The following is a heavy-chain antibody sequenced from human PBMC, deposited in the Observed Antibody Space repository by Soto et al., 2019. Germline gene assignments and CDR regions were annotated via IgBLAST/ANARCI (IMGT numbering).Heavy chain of an antibody. CDR2: ISAYNGNT. V-gene: IGHV1-18*01. D-gene: IGHD6-19*01. Sequence: ASVKVSCKASGYTFTTYGISWVRQAPGQGLEWMGWISAYNGNTNYARKLQGRVTMTTDTSTSTAYMELRSLRSDDTAVYYCARQQWLYYYYGMDVWGQGTTVTVSS. CDR3: ARQQWLYYYYGMDV. CDR1: GYTFTTYG. J-gene: IGHJ6*02.